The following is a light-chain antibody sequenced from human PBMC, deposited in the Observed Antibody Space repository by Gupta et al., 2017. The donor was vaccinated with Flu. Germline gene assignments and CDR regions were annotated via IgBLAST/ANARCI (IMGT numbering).Light chain of an antibody. J-gene: IGKJ1*01. CDR1: SISVH. Sequence: SAPGGDTVPISWAGKSSISVHLKWYQQRAGKAPRLLIYAASTLPSGVPERFSGSGSGTDFTLTISPLEAEDSATYFCQRSARFPLTFGQGTRLEIK. CDR3: QRSARFPLT. CDR2: AAS. V-gene: IGKV1-39*01.